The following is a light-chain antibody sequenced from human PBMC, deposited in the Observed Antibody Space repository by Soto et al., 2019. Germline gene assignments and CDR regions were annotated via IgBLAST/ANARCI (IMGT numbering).Light chain of an antibody. J-gene: IGLJ1*01. V-gene: IGLV3-21*02. CDR2: DDS. CDR3: QVWDTSTDHYV. CDR1: NIGTRT. Sequence: SYELTQPPSESVAPGQTARITCGGNNIGTRTVHWYQQKPGQAPVLVVHDDSDRPSGIPERFSGFNSGNTATLTITRVEAGDEADYFCQVWDTSTDHYVFGTGPKVTVL.